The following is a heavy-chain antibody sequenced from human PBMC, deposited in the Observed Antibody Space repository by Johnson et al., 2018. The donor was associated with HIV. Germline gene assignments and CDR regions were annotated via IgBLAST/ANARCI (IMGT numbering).Heavy chain of an antibody. CDR2: IYSGGST. J-gene: IGHJ3*02. V-gene: IGHV3-66*01. Sequence: EVQLVESGGGLVQPGGSLRLSCAASGFTVSSNYMSWVRQAPGKGLEWFSVIYSGGSTYYADSVKGRFTISRDNSKNTLYLQMNRLRAEDTAVYYCARSDPITLLWFGDNDAFDIWGQGTMVTVSS. CDR3: ARSDPITLLWFGDNDAFDI. D-gene: IGHD3-10*01. CDR1: GFTVSSNY.